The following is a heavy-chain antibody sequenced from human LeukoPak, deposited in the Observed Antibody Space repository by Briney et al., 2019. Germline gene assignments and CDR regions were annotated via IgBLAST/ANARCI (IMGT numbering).Heavy chain of an antibody. Sequence: SETLSLTCTVSGGSISSYYWSWIRQPPGKGLEWIGYIYYSGSTNYNPSLKSRVTISVDTSKNRFSLKLSSVTAADTAVYYCARGTSYGSGSYHFDYWGQGTLVTVSS. CDR1: GGSISSYY. CDR2: IYYSGST. CDR3: ARGTSYGSGSYHFDY. J-gene: IGHJ4*02. V-gene: IGHV4-59*01. D-gene: IGHD3-10*01.